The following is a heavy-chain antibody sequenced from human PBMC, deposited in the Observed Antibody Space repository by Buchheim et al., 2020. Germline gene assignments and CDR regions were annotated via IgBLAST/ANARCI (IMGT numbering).Heavy chain of an antibody. CDR2: IYYSGST. V-gene: IGHV4-30-4*01. Sequence: QVQLQQWGAGLLKPSETLSLTCTVSGGSISSGDYYWSWIRQPPGKGLEWIGYIYYSGSTYYNPSLKSRVTLSVDTSKNQFSLKLSSVTAADTAVYYCARLDSSGYYGFDYWGQGTL. J-gene: IGHJ4*02. CDR3: ARLDSSGYYGFDY. CDR1: GGSISSGDYY. D-gene: IGHD3-22*01.